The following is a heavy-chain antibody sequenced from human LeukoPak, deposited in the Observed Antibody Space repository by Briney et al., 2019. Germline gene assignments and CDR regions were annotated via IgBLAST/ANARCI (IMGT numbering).Heavy chain of an antibody. D-gene: IGHD4-17*01. Sequence: SETLSLTCTVSGGSISSYYWSWIRQPPGKGLEWIGYIYYSGSTNYNPSPKSRVTISVDTSKNQFSLKLSSVTAADTAVYYCATSRYYGRYDYWGQGTLVTVSS. CDR2: IYYSGST. CDR3: ATSRYYGRYDY. J-gene: IGHJ4*02. V-gene: IGHV4-59*01. CDR1: GGSISSYY.